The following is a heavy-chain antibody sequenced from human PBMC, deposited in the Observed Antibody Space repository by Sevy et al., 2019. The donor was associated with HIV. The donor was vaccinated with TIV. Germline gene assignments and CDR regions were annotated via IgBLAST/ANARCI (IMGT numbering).Heavy chain of an antibody. J-gene: IGHJ4*02. D-gene: IGHD1-1*01. CDR3: TRFYDITWNGHYFDY. V-gene: IGHV3-74*01. CDR2: LSSDGSTT. Sequence: GGSLRLSCAASGFTFSSYWMNWVRQAPGKGLVWVSRLSSDGSTTIYADSVKGRFTISRDNAKNMLYLQINSLRAEDTAVYYCTRFYDITWNGHYFDYWGQGTLVTVSS. CDR1: GFTFSSYW.